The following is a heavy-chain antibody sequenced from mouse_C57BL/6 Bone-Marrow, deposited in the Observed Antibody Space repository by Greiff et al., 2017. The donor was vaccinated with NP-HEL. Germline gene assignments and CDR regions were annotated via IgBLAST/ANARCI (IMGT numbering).Heavy chain of an antibody. CDR1: GYTFTSYW. D-gene: IGHD2-1*01. CDR3: ARSGVYYGNYDWFAY. V-gene: IGHV1-50*01. CDR2: IDPSDSYT. Sequence: VQLQQPGAELVKPGASVKLSCKASGYTFTSYWMQWVKQRPGQGLEWIGEIDPSDSYTNYNQKFKGKATLTVDTSSSTAYMQLSSLTSEDSAVYYCARSGVYYGNYDWFAYWGQGTLVTVSA. J-gene: IGHJ3*01.